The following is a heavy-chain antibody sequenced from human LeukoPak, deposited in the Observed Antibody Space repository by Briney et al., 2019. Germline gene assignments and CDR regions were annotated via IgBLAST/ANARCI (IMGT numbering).Heavy chain of an antibody. J-gene: IGHJ3*02. CDR2: ISSNGGST. CDR1: GFTFSSHA. D-gene: IGHD2-15*01. Sequence: GGSLRLSCAASGFTFSSHAMHWVRQAPGKGLEYVSAISSNGGSTYYANSVKGRFTISRDNSKNTLYLQMGSLRAEDMAVYYCARDQEGYCSGGSCYSPAFDIWGQGTMVTVSS. V-gene: IGHV3-64*01. CDR3: ARDQEGYCSGGSCYSPAFDI.